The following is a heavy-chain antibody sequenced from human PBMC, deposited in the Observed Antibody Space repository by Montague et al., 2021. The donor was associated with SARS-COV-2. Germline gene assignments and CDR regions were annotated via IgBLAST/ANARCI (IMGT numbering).Heavy chain of an antibody. CDR2: IYYSGST. J-gene: IGHJ6*02. CDR1: GGSISSSSYY. Sequence: SETLSLTCTVSGGSISSSSYYWGWIRQPPGKGPEWIGSIYYSGSTYYNPSLKSRVTISVDTSKNQFSLKLSSVTAADTAVYYCAGERITMIVVVITPYYYYGMDVWGQGTTVTVSS. V-gene: IGHV4-39*02. CDR3: AGERITMIVVVITPYYYYGMDV. D-gene: IGHD3-22*01.